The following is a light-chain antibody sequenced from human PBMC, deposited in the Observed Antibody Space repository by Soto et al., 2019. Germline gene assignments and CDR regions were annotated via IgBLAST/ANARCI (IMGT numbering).Light chain of an antibody. Sequence: EIVLTQSPGTLSLSPGERATLSCRASQSVSSSYLAWYQQKPGQAPRLLIYGASSRATGIPDSFSGSGSGTDFTLTISRLEPEDFAVYYCHQYDSSPLTFGAGTKVDIK. CDR1: QSVSSSY. V-gene: IGKV3-20*01. CDR2: GAS. CDR3: HQYDSSPLT. J-gene: IGKJ3*01.